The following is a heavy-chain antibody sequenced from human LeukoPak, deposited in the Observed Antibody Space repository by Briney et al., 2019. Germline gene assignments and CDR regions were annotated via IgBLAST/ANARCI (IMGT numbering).Heavy chain of an antibody. D-gene: IGHD3-10*01. CDR3: ARITMASGGAPY. CDR1: GYTFTSYG. CDR2: INPSGGST. V-gene: IGHV1-46*01. Sequence: ASVKVSCKASGYTFTSYGISWVRQAPGQGLEWMGIINPSGGSTSYAQKFQGRVTMTRDMSTSTVYMELSSLRSEDTAVYYCARITMASGGAPYWGQGTLVTVSS. J-gene: IGHJ4*02.